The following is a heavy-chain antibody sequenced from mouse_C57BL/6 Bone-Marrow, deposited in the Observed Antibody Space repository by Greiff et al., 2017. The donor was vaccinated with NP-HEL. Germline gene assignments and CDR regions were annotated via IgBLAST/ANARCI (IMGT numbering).Heavy chain of an antibody. Sequence: QVQLQQPGTELVKPGASVKLSCKASGYTFTSYWMHWVQQRPGQGLEWIGNINPSNGGTNYNEQFKSKATLTVDKSSSTAYMQLSSLTSEDSAVYYCARRGKYLDSSGYWFAYWGQGTLVTVSA. CDR1: GYTFTSYW. CDR3: ARRGKYLDSSGYWFAY. V-gene: IGHV1-53*01. J-gene: IGHJ3*01. CDR2: INPSNGGT. D-gene: IGHD3-2*02.